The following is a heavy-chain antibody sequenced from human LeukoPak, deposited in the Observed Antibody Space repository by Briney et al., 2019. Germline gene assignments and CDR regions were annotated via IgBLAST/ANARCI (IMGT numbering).Heavy chain of an antibody. CDR1: GGSISSGGYS. CDR3: ARGYSYGGNYYYYYMDV. J-gene: IGHJ6*03. Sequence: PSQTLSLTCAVSGGSISSGGYSWSWIRQPPGKGLEWIGYIYYSGSTYYNPSLKSRVTISVDTSKNQFSLKLSSVTAADTAVYYCARGYSYGGNYYYYYMDVWGKGTTVTVCS. V-gene: IGHV4-30-4*07. CDR2: IYYSGST. D-gene: IGHD5-18*01.